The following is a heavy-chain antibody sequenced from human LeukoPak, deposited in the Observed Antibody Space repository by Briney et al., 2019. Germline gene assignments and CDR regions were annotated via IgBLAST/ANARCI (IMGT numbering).Heavy chain of an antibody. J-gene: IGHJ5*02. CDR1: GDSVSSNSAA. D-gene: IGHD2-15*01. CDR3: ARSSVVVVAATYDTYNWFDP. Sequence: SQTLSLTCAISGDSVSSNSAAWNWIRQSPSRGLEWLGRTYYRSKWYNDYAVSVKGRITINPDTSKNQFSLQLNSVTPEDTAVYYCARSSVVVVAATYDTYNWFDPWGQGTLVTVSS. CDR2: TYYRSKWYN. V-gene: IGHV6-1*01.